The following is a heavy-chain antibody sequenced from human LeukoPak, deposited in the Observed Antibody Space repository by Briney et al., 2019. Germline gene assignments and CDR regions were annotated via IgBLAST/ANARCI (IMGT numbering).Heavy chain of an antibody. CDR2: ISSSSSTI. D-gene: IGHD3-22*01. Sequence: GGSLRLSCVASGFTFSSYSMNWVRQAPGKGLEWVSYISSSSSTIYYADSVKGQFTISRDNAKNSLFLQMNSLRAEDTAVYYCARAGTNYYDTSGYAYWGQGTLLTVSS. CDR1: GFTFSSYS. J-gene: IGHJ4*02. CDR3: ARAGTNYYDTSGYAY. V-gene: IGHV3-48*01.